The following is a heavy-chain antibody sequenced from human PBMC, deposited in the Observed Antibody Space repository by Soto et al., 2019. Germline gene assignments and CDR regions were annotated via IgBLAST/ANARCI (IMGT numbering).Heavy chain of an antibody. V-gene: IGHV1-46*01. Sequence: ASVKVSCKASGYTFTSYYMHWVRQAPGQGLEWMGIINPSGGSTSYAQKFQGRVTMTRDTSTSTVYMELSSLRSEDTAVYYCARDERVRRAGPSYYYYGMDVWGQGTTVTVSS. J-gene: IGHJ6*02. CDR1: GYTFTSYY. CDR2: INPSGGST. D-gene: IGHD6-13*01. CDR3: ARDERVRRAGPSYYYYGMDV.